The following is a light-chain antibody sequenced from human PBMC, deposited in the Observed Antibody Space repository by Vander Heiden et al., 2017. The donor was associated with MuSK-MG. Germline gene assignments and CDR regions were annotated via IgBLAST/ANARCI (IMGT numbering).Light chain of an antibody. Sequence: DIVITQIALSLSVTPRQQASISCKPSQRLLHSAGETYLYLYLQKAVQPPLLLSYELSNRFSGLPDRVSGSWSGTDFTLKIIRGEAEDVGVYYCIQSIQLQITFGQGTRLEIK. CDR3: IQSIQLQIT. J-gene: IGKJ5*01. V-gene: IGKV2D-29*01. CDR2: ELS. CDR1: QRLLHSAGETY.